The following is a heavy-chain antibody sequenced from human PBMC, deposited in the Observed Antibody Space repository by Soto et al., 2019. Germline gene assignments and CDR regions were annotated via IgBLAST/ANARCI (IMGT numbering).Heavy chain of an antibody. CDR3: ARAYCSGGSCYWFFDY. D-gene: IGHD2-15*01. CDR1: GYSFTSYW. CDR2: IDPSDSYT. V-gene: IGHV5-10-1*01. Sequence: GESLKISCKGSGYSFTSYWISWVRQMPGKGLEWMGRIDPSDSYTNYSPSFQGHVTISVDKSISTAYLQWSSLKASDTAMYYCARAYCSGGSCYWFFDYWGQGTLVTVSS. J-gene: IGHJ4*02.